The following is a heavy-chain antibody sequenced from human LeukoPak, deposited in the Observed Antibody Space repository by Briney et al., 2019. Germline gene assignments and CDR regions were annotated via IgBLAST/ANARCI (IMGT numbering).Heavy chain of an antibody. CDR3: VRGGYYVSRSFDY. V-gene: IGHV3-74*01. D-gene: IGHD3-10*01. CDR2: LNSDGSST. CDR1: GLSFSSYW. J-gene: IGHJ4*02. Sequence: QPGGSLRLSCAASGLSFSSYWMHWVRQVPGKGLVWVSRLNSDGSSTSYADSVKGRFTISRDNAKNTLYLQMNSLRAEDTAVYYCVRGGYYVSRSFDYWGQGTLVTVSS.